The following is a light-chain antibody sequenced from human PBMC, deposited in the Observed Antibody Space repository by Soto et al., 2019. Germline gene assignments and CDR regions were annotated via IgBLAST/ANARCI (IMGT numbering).Light chain of an antibody. J-gene: IGKJ5*01. CDR2: DAS. Sequence: EIVLTQSPATRSLSPGERATLSCRASQSVSSYLAWYQQKPGQAPRLLIYDASNRATGIPARFSGSGSGTDFTLTISSLEPEDFPVYYCQQRSNWPPRITFGQGTRLEIK. CDR3: QQRSNWPPRIT. V-gene: IGKV3-11*01. CDR1: QSVSSY.